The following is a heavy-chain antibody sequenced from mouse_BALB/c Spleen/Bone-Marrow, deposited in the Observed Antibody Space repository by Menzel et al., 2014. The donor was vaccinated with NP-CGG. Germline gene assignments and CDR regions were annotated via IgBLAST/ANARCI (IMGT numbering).Heavy chain of an antibody. CDR2: IDTSDSYT. D-gene: IGHD2-4*01. Sequence: VQLQQSGAELGMPGASVKMSCKASGYTFPDKWMYWVKQRPGQGLEWIGAIDTSDSYTNYNQKFMGKASLTVDASSSTAYMRVSSLTSDDSAVYYCARGGHDFSLDYWGQGTSVTVSS. CDR1: GYTFPDKW. CDR3: ARGGHDFSLDY. J-gene: IGHJ4*01. V-gene: IGHV1-69*01.